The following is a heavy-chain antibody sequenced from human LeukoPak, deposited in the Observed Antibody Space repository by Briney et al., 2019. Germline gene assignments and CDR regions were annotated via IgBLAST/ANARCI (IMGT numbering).Heavy chain of an antibody. CDR1: GYTFTGYY. CDR2: INPNSGGT. CDR3: AREIGIVVVPAAILNQ. V-gene: IGHV1-2*02. J-gene: IGHJ4*02. Sequence: ASVKVSCKASGYTFTGYYMHWVREAPGQGLEWMGWINPNSGGTNYAQKFQGRVTMTRDTSISTAYMELSRLRSDDTAVYYCAREIGIVVVPAAILNQWGQGTLVTVSS. D-gene: IGHD2-2*01.